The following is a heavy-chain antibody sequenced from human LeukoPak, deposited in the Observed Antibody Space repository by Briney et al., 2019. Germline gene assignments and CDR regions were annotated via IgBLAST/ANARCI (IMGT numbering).Heavy chain of an antibody. D-gene: IGHD3-10*01. J-gene: IGHJ4*02. CDR1: GGSFSGYY. CDR3: ARGRVGGYYYGSGRETNFDY. Sequence: PSETLSLTCAVYGGSFSGYYWSWIRQPPGKGLEWIGEINHSGSTNYNPSLKSRVTISVDTSKNQFSLKLSSVTAADTGVYYCARGRVGGYYYGSGRETNFDYWGQGTLVTVSS. V-gene: IGHV4-34*01. CDR2: INHSGST.